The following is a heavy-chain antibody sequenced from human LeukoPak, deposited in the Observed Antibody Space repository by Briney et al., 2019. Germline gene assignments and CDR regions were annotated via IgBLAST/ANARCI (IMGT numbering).Heavy chain of an antibody. V-gene: IGHV3-11*01. J-gene: IGHJ3*02. CDR3: ARDSPSRYCSGGSCYLDAFDI. CDR2: ISGSGSTI. CDR1: RFTYSDYY. D-gene: IGHD2-15*01. Sequence: GGSLRLSCAASRFTYSDYYMSWIRQAPGKGLEWVSYISGSGSTIYYADSVKGRFTISRDNAKNSLYLQMHSLRAEDTAAYYCARDSPSRYCSGGSCYLDAFDIWGQGTVVTVSS.